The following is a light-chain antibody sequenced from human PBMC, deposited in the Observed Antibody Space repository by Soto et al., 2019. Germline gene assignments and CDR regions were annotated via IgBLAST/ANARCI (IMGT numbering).Light chain of an antibody. J-gene: IGKJ1*01. CDR1: QSVDSSF. V-gene: IGKV3-20*01. CDR2: GAS. Sequence: EIVLTQSPGFLSLSPWERATLSCRASQSVDSSFFAWYQQKPGQAPRLLIYGASKRATGIPDRFSGSGSGTDFTLTISRLEPEDFAVYYCQQYVSSVTFGQGTKVEIK. CDR3: QQYVSSVT.